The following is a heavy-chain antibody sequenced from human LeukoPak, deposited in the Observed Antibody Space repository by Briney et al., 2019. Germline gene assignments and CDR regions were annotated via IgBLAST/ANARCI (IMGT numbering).Heavy chain of an antibody. V-gene: IGHV1-69*13. CDR3: ARGSIVGATNAFDI. Sequence: GASVKVSCKASGGTFSSYAISWVRQAPGQGLEWMGGIIPIFGTANYAQKFQGRVTITADESTSTAYMELSSLRSEDTAVYYCARGSIVGATNAFDIWGQGTMVTVSS. J-gene: IGHJ3*02. CDR1: GGTFSSYA. D-gene: IGHD1-26*01. CDR2: IIPIFGTA.